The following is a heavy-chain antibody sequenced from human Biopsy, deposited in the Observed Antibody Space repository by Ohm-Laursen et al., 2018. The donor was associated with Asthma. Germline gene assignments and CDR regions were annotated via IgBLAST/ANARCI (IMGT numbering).Heavy chain of an antibody. V-gene: IGHV3-23*01. CDR3: ARDVDLRSVY. D-gene: IGHD2-15*01. Sequence: GSLRLSCAASGFTFSSSAMSWVRQASGKGLERVSAITGSGGTTYYADSVRGRFTISRDNSKSTLFLQMDSLSAEDTAVYYCARDVDLRSVYWGQGTLVTVSS. CDR2: ITGSGGTT. CDR1: GFTFSSSA. J-gene: IGHJ4*02.